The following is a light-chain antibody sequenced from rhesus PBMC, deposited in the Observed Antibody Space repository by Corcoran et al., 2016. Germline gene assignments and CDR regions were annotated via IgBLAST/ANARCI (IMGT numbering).Light chain of an antibody. CDR1: SSDIGGYNR. J-gene: IGLJ1*01. V-gene: IGLV2-13*02. CDR2: EVS. CDR3: SSCDSSSAFI. Sequence: QAALTQSPSVSGSSGQSVNISCTGTSSDIGGYNRVSWYQQHPGKAPKLMIYEVSQRPSGVSDRFSGSKSGNTASLTISGLQAEDEADYYCSSCDSSSAFIFGAGTRLTVL.